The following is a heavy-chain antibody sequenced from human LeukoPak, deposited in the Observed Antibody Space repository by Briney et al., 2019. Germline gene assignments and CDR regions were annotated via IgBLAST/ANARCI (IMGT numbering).Heavy chain of an antibody. CDR3: ARRVYYYGSKIDY. V-gene: IGHV4-34*01. Sequence: PSETLSLTCAVYGGSFSGYYWSWIRQPPGKGLEWIGEINHSGSTNYNPSLKSRVTISVDTSKNQFSLKLSSVTAADTAVYYCARRVYYYGSKIDYWGQGTLVTVSS. D-gene: IGHD3-10*01. CDR1: GGSFSGYY. CDR2: INHSGST. J-gene: IGHJ4*02.